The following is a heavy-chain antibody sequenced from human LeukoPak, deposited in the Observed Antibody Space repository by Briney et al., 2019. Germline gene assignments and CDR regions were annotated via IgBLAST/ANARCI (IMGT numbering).Heavy chain of an antibody. CDR3: AKDTPRYCSGGSCYLDY. J-gene: IGHJ4*02. CDR2: ISGSGGST. CDR1: GFTFSSYD. V-gene: IGHV3-23*01. D-gene: IGHD2-15*01. Sequence: PGGSLRLSCAASGFTFSSYDMTWVRQAPGKGLEWVSAISGSGGSTYYADSVKGRFTISRDNSKNTLYLQMNSLRAEDTAVYYCAKDTPRYCSGGSCYLDYWGQGTLVTVSS.